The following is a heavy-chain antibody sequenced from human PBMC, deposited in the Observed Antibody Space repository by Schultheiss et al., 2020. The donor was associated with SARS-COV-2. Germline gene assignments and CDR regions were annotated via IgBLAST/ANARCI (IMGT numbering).Heavy chain of an antibody. Sequence: SETLSLTCAVYGGSFSGYYWSWIRQPPGKGLEWIGEINHSGSTNYNPSLKSRVTISVDTSKNQFSLKLSSVTAADTAVYYCARNRPRRSGSYYNGVGLFDPWGQGTLVTVSS. CDR3: ARNRPRRSGSYYNGVGLFDP. D-gene: IGHD3-10*01. CDR1: GGSFSGYY. CDR2: INHSGST. V-gene: IGHV4-34*01. J-gene: IGHJ5*02.